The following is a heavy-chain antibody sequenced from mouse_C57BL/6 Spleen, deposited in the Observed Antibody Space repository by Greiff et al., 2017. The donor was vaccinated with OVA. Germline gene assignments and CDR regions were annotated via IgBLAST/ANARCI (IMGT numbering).Heavy chain of an antibody. CDR1: GYTFTSYW. V-gene: IGHV1-64*01. Sequence: QVQLQQPGAELVKPGASVKLSCKASGYTFTSYWMHWVKQRPGQGLEWIGMIHPNSGSTNYNEKFKSKATLTVDKSSSTAYMQLSSLTSEDSAVYYCARAEADIYYDYEGYWGQGTTLTVSS. D-gene: IGHD2-4*01. CDR3: ARAEADIYYDYEGY. J-gene: IGHJ2*01. CDR2: IHPNSGST.